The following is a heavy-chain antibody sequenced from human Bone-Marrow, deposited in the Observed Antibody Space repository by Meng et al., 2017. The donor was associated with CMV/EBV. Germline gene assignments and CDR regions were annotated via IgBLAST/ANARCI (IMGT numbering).Heavy chain of an antibody. CDR3: ASLSRAQGKDY. V-gene: IGHV4-34*01. CDR2: INHSGST. Sequence: SETLSLTCAVYGGSFSGYYWSWIRQPPGKGLEWIEEINHSGSTNYNPSLKSRVTISVDTSKNQFSLKLSSVTAADTAVYYCASLSRAQGKDYWGQGTRVTVSS. CDR1: GGSFSGYY. D-gene: IGHD4-23*01. J-gene: IGHJ4*02.